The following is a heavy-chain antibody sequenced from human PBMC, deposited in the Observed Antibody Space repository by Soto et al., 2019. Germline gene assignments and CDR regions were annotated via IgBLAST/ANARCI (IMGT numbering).Heavy chain of an antibody. CDR3: AHAFGGTSWPNDAFDV. J-gene: IGHJ3*01. CDR2: IYWDDDT. Sequence: HITLKESGPTLVKPTQTLTLTCIFSGFSFSADGVGVGWIRQPPGKTLEWLALIYWDDDTRYRPSLKIRLTINKDSSKNQVVLTMTNMDPLDTATYYCAHAFGGTSWPNDAFDVWGQGTVVTVSS. V-gene: IGHV2-5*02. CDR1: GFSFSADGVG. D-gene: IGHD3-16*01.